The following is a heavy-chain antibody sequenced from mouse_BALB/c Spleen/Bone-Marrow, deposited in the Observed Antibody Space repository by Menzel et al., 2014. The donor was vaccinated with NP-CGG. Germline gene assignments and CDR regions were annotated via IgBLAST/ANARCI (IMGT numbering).Heavy chain of an antibody. CDR3: ARDDYRYSWFAY. J-gene: IGHJ3*01. CDR2: IDPANGNT. Sequence: VQLQQSGAELVKPGASVKLSCTASGFNIKDTYMHWVKQRPEQGLEWIGRIDPANGNTKYDPKFQGKATITTDTSSNTAYLQLRSLTAEDTAVYCCARDDYRYSWFAYWGQGTLVTVSA. V-gene: IGHV14-3*02. CDR1: GFNIKDTY. D-gene: IGHD2-14*01.